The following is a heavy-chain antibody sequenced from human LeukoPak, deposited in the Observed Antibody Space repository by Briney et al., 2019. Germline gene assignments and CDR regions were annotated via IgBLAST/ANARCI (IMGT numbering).Heavy chain of an antibody. Sequence: SVKVSCKTSGGTFSNFAINWVRQAPGQGLEWVGGFIPVFGTPNYAQKFQDRLTITTDESTSTVYMELSSLRPEDTAVYYCASHVDTTMVRVYYYYYLDVWGTGTTVIVSS. CDR1: GGTFSNFA. D-gene: IGHD5-18*01. CDR3: ASHVDTTMVRVYYYYYLDV. J-gene: IGHJ6*03. CDR2: FIPVFGTP. V-gene: IGHV1-69*05.